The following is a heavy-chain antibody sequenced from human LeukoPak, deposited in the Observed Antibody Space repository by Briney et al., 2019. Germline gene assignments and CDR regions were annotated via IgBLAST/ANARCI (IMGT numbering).Heavy chain of an antibody. J-gene: IGHJ4*02. D-gene: IGHD2-15*01. Sequence: GGSLRLSCAASGFTFSSYAMSWVRQAPGKGLEWVSAISGSGGSTYYADSVKGRFTISRDNSKNTLYLQMNSLRAEDTAVYYCAAHCSGGSCSRHEVDHWGQGTLVTVSS. CDR1: GFTFSSYA. V-gene: IGHV3-23*01. CDR3: AAHCSGGSCSRHEVDH. CDR2: ISGSGGST.